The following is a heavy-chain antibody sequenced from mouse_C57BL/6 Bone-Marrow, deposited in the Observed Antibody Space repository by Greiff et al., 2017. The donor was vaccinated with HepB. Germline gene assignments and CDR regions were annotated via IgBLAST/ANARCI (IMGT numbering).Heavy chain of an antibody. CDR2: IDPETGGT. CDR3: TRLGYYHAMDY. D-gene: IGHD2-14*01. V-gene: IGHV1-15*01. CDR1: GYTFTDYE. Sequence: QVQLQQSGAELVRPGASVTLSCKASGYTFTDYEMHWVKQTPVHGLEWIGAIDPETGGTAYNQKFKGKAILTADKSSSTAYMELRSLTSEDSAVYYCTRLGYYHAMDYWGQGTSVTVSS. J-gene: IGHJ4*01.